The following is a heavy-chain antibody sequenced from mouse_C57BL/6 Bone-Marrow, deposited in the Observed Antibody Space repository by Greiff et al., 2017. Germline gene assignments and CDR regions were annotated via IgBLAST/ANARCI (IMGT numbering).Heavy chain of an antibody. J-gene: IGHJ4*01. CDR1: VYTFTSYW. CDR2: IHPNSGST. CDR3: ARSIYYYGSSPYAMDY. V-gene: IGHV1-64*01. D-gene: IGHD1-1*01. Sequence: QVQLQQPGAELVKPGASVKLSCKASVYTFTSYWMHWVKQRPGQGLEWIGMIHPNSGSTNYNEKFKSKATLTVDKSSSTAYMQLSSLTSEDSAVYYCARSIYYYGSSPYAMDYWGQGTSVTVSS.